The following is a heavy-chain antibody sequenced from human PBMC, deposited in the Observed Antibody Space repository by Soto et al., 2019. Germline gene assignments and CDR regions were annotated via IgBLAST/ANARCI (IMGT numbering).Heavy chain of an antibody. CDR3: AAYCSGGSCYDHGVFDF. CDR1: GFTFTSSA. V-gene: IGHV1-58*02. Sequence: ASVKVSCKASGFTFTSSAMQWVRQARGQRLEWIGWIVVGSGNTNYAQKFQERVTITRDMSTSTAYMELSSLGSEDTAVYYCAAYCSGGSCYDHGVFDFWGQGTMVIVSS. J-gene: IGHJ3*01. D-gene: IGHD2-15*01. CDR2: IVVGSGNT.